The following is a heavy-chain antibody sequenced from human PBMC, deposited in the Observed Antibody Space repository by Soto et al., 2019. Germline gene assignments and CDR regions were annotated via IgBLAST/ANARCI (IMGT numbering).Heavy chain of an antibody. Sequence: QVQLVESGGGVVQPGRSLRLSCAASGFTFSSYGMHWVRQAPGKGLEWVAVISYDGSNKYYADSVKGRFTISRDNSKNTLYLQMNSLRAEDTAVYYCAKGAARNYYGMDVWGQGTTVTVSS. CDR2: ISYDGSNK. J-gene: IGHJ6*02. V-gene: IGHV3-30*18. D-gene: IGHD2-15*01. CDR1: GFTFSSYG. CDR3: AKGAARNYYGMDV.